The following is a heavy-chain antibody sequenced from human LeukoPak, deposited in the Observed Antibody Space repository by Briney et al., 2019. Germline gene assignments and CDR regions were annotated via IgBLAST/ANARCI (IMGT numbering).Heavy chain of an antibody. CDR3: TRGGSMVRGVL. V-gene: IGHV3-53*01. CDR1: GFIVSSDF. Sequence: GGSLRLSCAASGFIVSSDFMNWVRQAPGKGLEWVSAMNSGGSTFYADSVKGRFIISRDKSRNMPYFQMNSLRVDDTAVYYCTRGGSMVRGVLWGQGTLVTVSS. D-gene: IGHD3-10*01. J-gene: IGHJ4*02. CDR2: MNSGGST.